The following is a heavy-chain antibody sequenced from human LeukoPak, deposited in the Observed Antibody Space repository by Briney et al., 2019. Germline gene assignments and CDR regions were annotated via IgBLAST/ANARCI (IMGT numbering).Heavy chain of an antibody. D-gene: IGHD1-26*01. CDR1: GGSISGTNW. J-gene: IGHJ4*02. CDR3: SRESGPFSPFGF. CDR2: ISLRGLT. V-gene: IGHV4-4*02. Sequence: PSETLSLTCGVSGGSISGTNWWSWVRQPPGQGLEWIGEISLRGLTNYNPSLRSRLTMSLDESKNQVSQNLTSVTAADTAVYYCSRESGPFSPFGFWGQGTLVSVHS.